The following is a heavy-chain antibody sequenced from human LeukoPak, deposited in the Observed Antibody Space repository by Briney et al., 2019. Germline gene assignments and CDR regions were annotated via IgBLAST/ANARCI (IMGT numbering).Heavy chain of an antibody. Sequence: SVKVSCKASGYTFTGYYMHWVRQAPGQGLEWMGRIIPILGIANYAQKFQGRVTITADKSTSTAYMELSSLRSEDTAVYYCARQYGDSLTLYYFDYWGQGTLVTVSS. CDR2: IIPILGIA. CDR1: GYTFTGYY. J-gene: IGHJ4*02. V-gene: IGHV1-69*02. CDR3: ARQYGDSLTLYYFDY. D-gene: IGHD4-17*01.